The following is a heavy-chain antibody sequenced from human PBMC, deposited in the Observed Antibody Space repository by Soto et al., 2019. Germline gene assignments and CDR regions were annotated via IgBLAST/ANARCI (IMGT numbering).Heavy chain of an antibody. CDR3: ARGSGYIGSYYYYGMDV. D-gene: IGHD3-22*01. CDR2: INPNSGGT. CDR1: GYTFTGYY. V-gene: IGHV1-2*04. J-gene: IGHJ6*02. Sequence: GASVKVSCKASGYTFTGYYMHWVRQAPGQGLEWMGWINPNSGGTNYAQKFQGWVTMTRDTSVSTAYMELSRLRSDDTAVYYCARGSGYIGSYYYYGMDVWGQGTTVTVSS.